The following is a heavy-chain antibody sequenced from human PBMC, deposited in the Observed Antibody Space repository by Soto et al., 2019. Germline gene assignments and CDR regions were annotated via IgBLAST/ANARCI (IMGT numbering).Heavy chain of an antibody. Sequence: VQLRQSGPGLVKPSGTLSLTCAVSGGSISSSNWWTWVRQAPGKGLERIGGMYHSGNTYYTPSPKGRLTITVEKSNNPVSLKLTPVTPADTAVYYCATLPPRVVASLLPTPTWCQGTLVTVSS. CDR3: ATLPPRVVASLLPTPT. J-gene: IGHJ5*02. CDR2: MYHSGNT. D-gene: IGHD1-26*01. V-gene: IGHV4-4*02. CDR1: GGSISSSNW.